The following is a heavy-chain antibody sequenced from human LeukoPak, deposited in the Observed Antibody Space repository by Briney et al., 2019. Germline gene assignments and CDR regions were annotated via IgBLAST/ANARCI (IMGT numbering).Heavy chain of an antibody. V-gene: IGHV1-46*01. Sequence: ASVKVSCKASGYAFTGYYMHWVRQAPGQGLEWMGIINPSGGSTSYAQKFQGRVTMTRDTSTSTVYMELSSLRSEDTAVYYCAREDMGGADYWGQGTLVTVSS. J-gene: IGHJ4*02. CDR3: AREDMGGADY. CDR1: GYAFTGYY. D-gene: IGHD3-16*01. CDR2: INPSGGST.